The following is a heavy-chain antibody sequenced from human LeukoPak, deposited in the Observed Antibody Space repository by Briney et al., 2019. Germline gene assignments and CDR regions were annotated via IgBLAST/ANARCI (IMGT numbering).Heavy chain of an antibody. D-gene: IGHD2-15*01. CDR1: GGSISSSSYY. V-gene: IGHV4-39*01. J-gene: IGHJ4*02. Sequence: PSETLSLTCTVSGGSISSSSYYWGWGRQPPGKGLEWIGSIYYSGSTYYNPSLKSRVTISVDTSKNQFSLKLSSVTAADTAVYYCARLHNPLLYLNYWGQGTLVTVSS. CDR3: ARLHNPLLYLNY. CDR2: IYYSGST.